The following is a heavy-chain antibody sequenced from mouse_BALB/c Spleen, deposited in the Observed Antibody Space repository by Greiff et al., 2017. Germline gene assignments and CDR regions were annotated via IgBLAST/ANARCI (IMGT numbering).Heavy chain of an antibody. CDR3: ARWADY. V-gene: IGHV3-2*02. Sequence: EVKLMESGPGLVKPSQSLSLTCTVTGYSITSDYAWNWIRQFPGNKLEWMGYISYSGSTSYNPSLKSRISITRDTSKNQFFLQLNSVTTEDTATYYCARWADYWGQGTSVTVSS. J-gene: IGHJ4*01. CDR1: GYSITSDYA. CDR2: ISYSGST.